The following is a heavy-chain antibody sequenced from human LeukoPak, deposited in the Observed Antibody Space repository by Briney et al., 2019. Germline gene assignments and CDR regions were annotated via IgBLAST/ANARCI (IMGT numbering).Heavy chain of an antibody. J-gene: IGHJ4*02. V-gene: IGHV3-23*01. D-gene: IGHD1-26*01. Sequence: GGSLRLSCVASGFTFSNYAMNSVRQAPAKGLDWVSVSGSVGDTYYVDSVKGRFIISRDNSKNTLYLQMNTLRAEDTAVYYCAKARGGTYRTYYFDYWGQGTLVTVSS. CDR1: GFTFSNYA. CDR3: AKARGGTYRTYYFDY. CDR2: SGSVGDT.